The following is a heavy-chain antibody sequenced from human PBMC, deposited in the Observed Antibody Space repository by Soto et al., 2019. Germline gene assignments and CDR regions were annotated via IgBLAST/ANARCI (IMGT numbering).Heavy chain of an antibody. J-gene: IGHJ6*02. CDR1: GFTFDDYT. CDR2: ISWDGGST. V-gene: IGHV3-43*01. Sequence: GGSLRLSCAASGFTFDDYTMHWVRQAPGKGLEWVSLISWDGGSTYYADTVKGRFTISRDNSKNSLYLQMNSLRTEDTVLYYCAKEGIQLWWGGMDVWGQGTTVTVSS. D-gene: IGHD5-18*01. CDR3: AKEGIQLWWGGMDV.